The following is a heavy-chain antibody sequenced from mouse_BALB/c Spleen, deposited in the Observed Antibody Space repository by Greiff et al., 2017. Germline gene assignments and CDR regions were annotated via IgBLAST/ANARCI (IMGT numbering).Heavy chain of an antibody. J-gene: IGHJ2*01. CDR3: ARRGKLRSYFDY. V-gene: IGHV3-2*02. D-gene: IGHD1-1*01. CDR1: GYSITSDYA. Sequence: EVMLVESGPGLVKPSQSLSLTCTVTGYSITSDYAWNWIRQFPGNKLEWMGYISYSGSTSYNPSLKSRISITRDTSKNQFFLQLNSVTTEDTATYYCARRGKLRSYFDYWGQGTTLTVSS. CDR2: ISYSGST.